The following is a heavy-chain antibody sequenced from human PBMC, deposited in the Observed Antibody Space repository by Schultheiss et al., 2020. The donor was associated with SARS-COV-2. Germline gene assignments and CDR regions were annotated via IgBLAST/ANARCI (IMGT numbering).Heavy chain of an antibody. CDR1: GFTFSSYA. CDR3: ARAPPYYDFWSGYYRAGDY. V-gene: IGHV3-30*07. D-gene: IGHD3-3*01. CDR2: ISYDGSNK. J-gene: IGHJ4*02. Sequence: GGSLRLSCAASGFTFSSYAMHWVRQAPGKGLEWVAVISYDGSNKYYADSVKGRFTISRDNSKNTLYLQMNSLRAEDTAVYYCARAPPYYDFWSGYYRAGDYWGQGTLVTVSS.